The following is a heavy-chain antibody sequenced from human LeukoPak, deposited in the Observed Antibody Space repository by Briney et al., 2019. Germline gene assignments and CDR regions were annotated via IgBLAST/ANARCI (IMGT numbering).Heavy chain of an antibody. CDR3: AKDHSVIVSTN. Sequence: PGGSLRLFCAASGFTFSSYGMHWVRQAPGKGLEWVAVISYDGSNKYYADSVKGRFTISRDNPKNTLYLQMNSLRAEDTAVYYCAKDHSVIVSTNWGQGTLVTVSS. J-gene: IGHJ4*02. CDR2: ISYDGSNK. D-gene: IGHD5/OR15-5a*01. V-gene: IGHV3-30*18. CDR1: GFTFSSYG.